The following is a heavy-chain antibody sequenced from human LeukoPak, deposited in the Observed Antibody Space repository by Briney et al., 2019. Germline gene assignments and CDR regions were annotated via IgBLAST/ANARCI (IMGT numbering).Heavy chain of an antibody. V-gene: IGHV3-30*03. CDR1: GFTLSTCG. J-gene: IGHJ4*02. D-gene: IGHD1-26*01. CDR2: ISHDGNSK. CDR3: ARVAGELLQRNTDY. Sequence: GGSLRLSCAASGFTLSTCGMHWVRQAPGKGLEWVAMISHDGNSKQYADFAKGRFTISRDNSKNTLYLEMNSLRAEDTAVYYCARVAGELLQRNTDYWGQGTLVTVSS.